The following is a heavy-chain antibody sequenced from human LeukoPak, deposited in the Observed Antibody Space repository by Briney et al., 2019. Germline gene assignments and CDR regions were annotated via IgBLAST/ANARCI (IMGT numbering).Heavy chain of an antibody. J-gene: IGHJ4*02. CDR1: GFTFSSYN. D-gene: IGHD6-19*01. V-gene: IGHV3-48*04. Sequence: HPGGSLRLSCAASGFTFSSYNMNWVRQAPGKGLEWVSFIDTSSSTIYYADPVKGRLTISRDNARNSLYLQMNSLRAEDTAVYYCARVLAVIGDYWGQGTLVTVSS. CDR2: IDTSSSTI. CDR3: ARVLAVIGDY.